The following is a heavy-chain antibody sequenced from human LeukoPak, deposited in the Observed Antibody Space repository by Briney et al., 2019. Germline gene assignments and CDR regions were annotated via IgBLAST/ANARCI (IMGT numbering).Heavy chain of an antibody. CDR1: GGTFSSYA. Sequence: GASVKVSCKASGGTFSSYAISWVRQAPGQGLEWMGGIIPIFGTANYAQKFQGRVTITTDESTSTAYMELSSLRSEDTAVYYCARSRIAVRYFDWFGSRPDYFDYWGQGTLVTVSS. CDR3: ARSRIAVRYFDWFGSRPDYFDY. D-gene: IGHD3-9*01. J-gene: IGHJ4*02. V-gene: IGHV1-69*05. CDR2: IIPIFGTA.